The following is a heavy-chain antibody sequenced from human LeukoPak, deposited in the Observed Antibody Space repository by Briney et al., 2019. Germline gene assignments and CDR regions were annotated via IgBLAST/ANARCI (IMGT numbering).Heavy chain of an antibody. J-gene: IGHJ5*02. CDR2: VDGSGGRA. D-gene: IGHD2-21*02. Sequence: GGSLRLSCAASGFTFSAYDMQWVRQAPGKGLEWVSTVDGSGGRAYYADSVKGRFTISRDNSENTLCLQMNSLRAEDTALYYCAKLGRGECSGGDCYSWFDPWGQGTLVTVSS. CDR3: AKLGRGECSGGDCYSWFDP. CDR1: GFTFSAYD. V-gene: IGHV3-23*01.